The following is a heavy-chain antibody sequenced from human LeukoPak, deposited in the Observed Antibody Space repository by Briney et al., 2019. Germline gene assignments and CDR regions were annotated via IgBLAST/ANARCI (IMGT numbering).Heavy chain of an antibody. V-gene: IGHV3-53*01. CDR2: IYSGGST. CDR3: ARHGDGYNSPGLDY. Sequence: GGSLRLSCAASGFTVSSNYMSWVRQAPGKGLEWVSVIYSGGSTYYADSVKGRFTISRDNSKNTLYLQMNSLRAEDTAVYYCARHGDGYNSPGLDYWGQGTLVTVSS. CDR1: GFTVSSNY. D-gene: IGHD5-24*01. J-gene: IGHJ4*02.